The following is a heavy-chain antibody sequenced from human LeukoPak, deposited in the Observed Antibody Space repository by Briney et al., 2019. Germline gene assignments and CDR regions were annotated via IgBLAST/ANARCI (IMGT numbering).Heavy chain of an antibody. J-gene: IGHJ4*02. CDR1: GFTFSDHY. V-gene: IGHV3-72*01. Sequence: GGSLRLSCAASGFTFSDHYMDWVRQAPGKGLEWVGRAKNKADSYTIEYAASVRGRFTISRNDSKNSLYLQMNSLKTEDTAVYYCVKDSSFWTFDYWGQGTLVTVSS. CDR2: AKNKADSYTI. CDR3: VKDSSFWTFDY. D-gene: IGHD6-6*01.